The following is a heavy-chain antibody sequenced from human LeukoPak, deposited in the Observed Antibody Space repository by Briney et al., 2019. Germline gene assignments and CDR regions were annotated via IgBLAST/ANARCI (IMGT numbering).Heavy chain of an antibody. Sequence: GESLQISCQGSGYRFTTYWIGWVRPMPGKGLEWTGIIYPGNSDTRYSPSFQGQVTISADKSISTAYLQWSSLKASDTAMYYCARHQQYCSTTSCFDYYYGMDLWGQGTTVTVSS. CDR2: IYPGNSDT. J-gene: IGHJ6*02. V-gene: IGHV5-51*01. CDR3: ARHQQYCSTTSCFDYYYGMDL. CDR1: GYRFTTYW. D-gene: IGHD2-2*01.